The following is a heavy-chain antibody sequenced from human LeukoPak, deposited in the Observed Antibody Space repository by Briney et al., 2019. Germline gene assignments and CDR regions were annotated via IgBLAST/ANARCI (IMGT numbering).Heavy chain of an antibody. CDR3: ARWDGSSHFEH. J-gene: IGHJ4*02. Sequence: GESLKISCQGSGYSFSTYWIGWVRQMPGKGLECMGVMYSGDSDTRLSPAFQGHVTMSADQSISTAYLQWSSLKASDTAIYYCARWDGSSHFEHWGPGTLVTVSS. V-gene: IGHV5-51*01. D-gene: IGHD3-10*01. CDR1: GYSFSTYW. CDR2: MYSGDSDT.